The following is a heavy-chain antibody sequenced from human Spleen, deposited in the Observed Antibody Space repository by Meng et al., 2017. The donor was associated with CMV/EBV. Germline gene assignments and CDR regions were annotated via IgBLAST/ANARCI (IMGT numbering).Heavy chain of an antibody. CDR2: ISYDGSNK. V-gene: IGHV3-30*04. Sequence: GGSLRLSCAASGFTFSSYAMHWVRQAPGKGLEWVAVISYDGSNKYYADSVKGRFTISRDNAKNSLYLQMNSLRAEDTALYYCARASQYYYDSSGYPDYWGQGTLVTVSS. CDR1: GFTFSSYA. CDR3: ARASQYYYDSSGYPDY. J-gene: IGHJ4*02. D-gene: IGHD3-22*01.